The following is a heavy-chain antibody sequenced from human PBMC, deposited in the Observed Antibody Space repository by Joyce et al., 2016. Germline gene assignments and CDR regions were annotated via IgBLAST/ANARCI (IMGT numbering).Heavy chain of an antibody. CDR2: IYSTGKT. J-gene: IGHJ4*02. CDR1: GAFISRSSSN. V-gene: IGHV4-39*07. D-gene: IGHD2/OR15-2a*01. CDR3: ARSPMVGVTFFH. Sequence: QVQLQESGPGLVKASETLSLTCSVSGAFISRSSSNWGWIRQSPGKGLEWIGSIYSTGKTYYNPSLKSRVTISVDTSKNHFSLKLMSVTGADTAVYYCARSPMVGVTFFHWGLGTLISVSS.